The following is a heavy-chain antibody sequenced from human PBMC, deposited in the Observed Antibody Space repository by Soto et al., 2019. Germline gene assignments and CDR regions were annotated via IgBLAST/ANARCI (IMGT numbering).Heavy chain of an antibody. D-gene: IGHD6-19*01. CDR3: ARQSAVAAPPYYYGMDV. CDR1: GYSFTSYW. V-gene: IGHV5-10-1*01. CDR2: IDPSDSYT. J-gene: IGHJ6*02. Sequence: GESLKISCKGSGYSFTSYWISWVRQMPGKGLEWMGGIDPSDSYTNYSPSFQGHVTISADKSISTAYLQWSSLKASDTAMYYCARQSAVAAPPYYYGMDVWGQGTTVTVSS.